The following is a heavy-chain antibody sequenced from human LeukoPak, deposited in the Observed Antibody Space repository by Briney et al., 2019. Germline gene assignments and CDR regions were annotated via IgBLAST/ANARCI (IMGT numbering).Heavy chain of an antibody. Sequence: ASVKVSCKASGYTFTTYYMHWVRQAPGRGLEWMGIINPSGGSTSYEQKFQGRVTMTRDTSTGTVYMELSSLRSEDTAVYYCARCQQLVPGGVNDRYYYYVMDVWGQGTTVTVSS. CDR3: ARCQQLVPGGVNDRYYYYVMDV. V-gene: IGHV1-46*01. CDR2: INPSGGST. D-gene: IGHD6-13*01. CDR1: GYTFTTYY. J-gene: IGHJ6*02.